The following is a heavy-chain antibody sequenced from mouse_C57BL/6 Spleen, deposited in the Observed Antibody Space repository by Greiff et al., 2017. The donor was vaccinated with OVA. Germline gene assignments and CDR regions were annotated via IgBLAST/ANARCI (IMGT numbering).Heavy chain of an antibody. CDR1: GFTFSSYA. V-gene: IGHV5-4*01. J-gene: IGHJ1*03. D-gene: IGHD2-10*02. CDR2: ISDGGSYT. Sequence: EVQGVESGGGLVKPGGSLKLSCAASGFTFSSYAMSWVRQTPEKRLEWVATISDGGSYTYYPDNVKGRFTISRDNAKNNLYLQMSHLKSEDTAMYYCARVKEYGNWYFDVWGTGTTVTVSS. CDR3: ARVKEYGNWYFDV.